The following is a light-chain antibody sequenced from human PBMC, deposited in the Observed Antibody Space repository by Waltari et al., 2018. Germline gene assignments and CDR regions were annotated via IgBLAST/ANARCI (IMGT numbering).Light chain of an antibody. CDR1: SGSIASNY. CDR2: EDN. V-gene: IGLV6-57*03. J-gene: IGLJ3*02. Sequence: NFMLTQPHSVSESPGKTVTISCTRSSGSIASNYVKWYQQRPSRAHTTVIYEDNQRPSEVPDRFSGSIDSSSNSASLTISGLKTEDEADYYCQSYDSSNHWVFGGGTKLTVL. CDR3: QSYDSSNHWV.